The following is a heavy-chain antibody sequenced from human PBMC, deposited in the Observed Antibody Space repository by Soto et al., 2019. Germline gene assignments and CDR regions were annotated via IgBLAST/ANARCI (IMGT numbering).Heavy chain of an antibody. CDR3: AKGPEYGILTGCDY. V-gene: IGHV3-23*01. Sequence: EVQLLESGGGFVQPGESLRLSCAASGFTFSLSAMSWVRQAPGRGLDWVSSLSGGGSTTDYADSVKGRFTISRDNSKNTVHLQMNSLRAEDTAVYYCAKGPEYGILTGCDYWGQGALVTVSS. CDR2: LSGGGSTT. J-gene: IGHJ4*02. CDR1: GFTFSLSA. D-gene: IGHD3-9*01.